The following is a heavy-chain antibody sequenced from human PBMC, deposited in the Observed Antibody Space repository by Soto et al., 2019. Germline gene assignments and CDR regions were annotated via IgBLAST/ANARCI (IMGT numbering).Heavy chain of an antibody. Sequence: SETLSLTCTVPGGSLSGYYWSWIRQPPGKGLEWIGDFYSSGSPHHNPSLKNRVSISEDRSKNEFSLKLSSVTAADTAIYYCAREFYYNSSGIGFDSWGQGTLVTVSS. D-gene: IGHD3-22*01. CDR2: FYSSGSP. CDR3: AREFYYNSSGIGFDS. J-gene: IGHJ4*02. V-gene: IGHV4-59*01. CDR1: GGSLSGYY.